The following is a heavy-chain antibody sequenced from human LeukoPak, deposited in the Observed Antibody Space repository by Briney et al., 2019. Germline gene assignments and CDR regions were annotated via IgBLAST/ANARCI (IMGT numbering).Heavy chain of an antibody. CDR1: GGSFSGYY. J-gene: IGHJ5*02. V-gene: IGHV4-34*01. Sequence: SETVYLTCDVSGGSFSGYYWSWIRQPPGKGLEWIGEINHSGSTKYNPTLKSRVTISVDTTKNQSSLKLSSVTAADTAVYSSARQYYGSGTKWAHRHIPNCGFEPWGQGTLVTVSS. CDR2: INHSGST. D-gene: IGHD3-10*01. CDR3: ARQYYGSGTKWAHRHIPNCGFEP.